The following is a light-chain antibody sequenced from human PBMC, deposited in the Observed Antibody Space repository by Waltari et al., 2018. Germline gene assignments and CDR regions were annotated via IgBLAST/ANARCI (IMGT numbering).Light chain of an antibody. CDR1: QGLVRHDGNTF. J-gene: IGKJ4*01. CDR2: KIS. V-gene: IGKV2-30*02. CDR3: MQHSFWPLT. Sequence: DVVLTQSPLSLPVTLGQPASISCTSSQGLVRHDGNTFLNWFQQRPGQSPRRLICKISNRDSGVPDRFGGSGSGTDFTLKISRVEAEDVGVYYCMQHSFWPLTFGGGTKVEIK.